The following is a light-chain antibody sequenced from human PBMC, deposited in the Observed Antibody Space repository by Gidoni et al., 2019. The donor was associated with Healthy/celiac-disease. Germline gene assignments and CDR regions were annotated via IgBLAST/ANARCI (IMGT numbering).Light chain of an antibody. Sequence: DIVITQSPVSLAVSLGERATINCKSSQSVLYSSNNKNYLAWYQQKPGQPPKLLIYWASTRESGVPDRFSGSGSGTDFTLTISSLQAEDVAVYYCQQYYSTPLTFGGXTKVEIK. V-gene: IGKV4-1*01. CDR2: WAS. J-gene: IGKJ4*01. CDR3: QQYYSTPLT. CDR1: QSVLYSSNNKNY.